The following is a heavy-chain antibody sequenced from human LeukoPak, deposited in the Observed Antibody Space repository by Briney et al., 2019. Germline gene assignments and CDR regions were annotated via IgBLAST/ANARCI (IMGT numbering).Heavy chain of an antibody. J-gene: IGHJ6*02. CDR2: IYYSGST. V-gene: IGHV4-31*03. Sequence: ASQTLSLTCTVSGGSISSGGYYWSWIRQHPGKGLEWIGYIYYSGSTYYNPSLKSRVTISVDTSKNQFSLTLSSVTAADTAVYYCASLRFGEFPYYYGMDVWGQGTTVTVSS. CDR3: ASLRFGEFPYYYGMDV. CDR1: GGSISSGGYY. D-gene: IGHD3-10*01.